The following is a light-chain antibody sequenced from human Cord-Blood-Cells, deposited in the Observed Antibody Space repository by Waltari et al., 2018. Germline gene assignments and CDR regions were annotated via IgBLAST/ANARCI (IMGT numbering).Light chain of an antibody. V-gene: IGLV2-11*01. CDR1: SRDVGGYNY. J-gene: IGLJ2*01. Sequence: QSALTQPRSVSGSPGQAVAISCTGTSRDVGGYNYVSWYQQHPGKAPKLMIYDVSKRPSGVPDRFSGSKSANTASLTISGVQAEDEADYYCCSYAGSSWVFGGGTKLTVL. CDR3: CSYAGSSWV. CDR2: DVS.